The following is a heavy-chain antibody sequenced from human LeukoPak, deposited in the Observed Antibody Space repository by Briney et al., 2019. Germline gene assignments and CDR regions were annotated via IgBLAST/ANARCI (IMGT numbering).Heavy chain of an antibody. J-gene: IGHJ5*02. CDR3: ARLNKPGWFDP. V-gene: IGHV4-39*01. CDR2: IFYTGST. Sequence: KTSETLSLTCTVSGGSISSNSYYWAWIRQPPGKGLEWIANIFYTGSTYYNPSLKSRVTISVDTSKNQFSLRLSSVTATDTAVYYCARLNKPGWFDPWGQGTLVTVSS. D-gene: IGHD1-14*01. CDR1: GGSISSNSYY.